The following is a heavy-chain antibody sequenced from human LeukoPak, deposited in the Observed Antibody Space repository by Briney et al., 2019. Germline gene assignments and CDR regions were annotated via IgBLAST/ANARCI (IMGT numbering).Heavy chain of an antibody. Sequence: GGSLRLSCAASGFTLSRNGMHWVRQAPGKGLKWVGDIWYDGSKKYYADSVKGRFTISRDISKNTVYLQMDSLRAEDTAVYYCARDHSGWYVDYWGQGTLVTVSS. CDR1: GFTLSRNG. CDR2: IWYDGSKK. V-gene: IGHV3-33*01. CDR3: ARDHSGWYVDY. D-gene: IGHD6-19*01. J-gene: IGHJ4*02.